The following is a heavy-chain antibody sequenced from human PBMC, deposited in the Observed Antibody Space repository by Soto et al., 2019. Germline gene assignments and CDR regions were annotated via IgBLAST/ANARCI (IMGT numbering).Heavy chain of an antibody. CDR2: MSYDGSNK. D-gene: IGHD3-16*01. V-gene: IGHV3-30-3*01. CDR3: ARDGGAY. J-gene: IGHJ4*02. Sequence: QVQVVESGGGVVQPGRSLRLSCAASGFTFSSYAMHWVLRAPGKGLEWMAVMSYDGSNKYYADSVKGRFTISRDNSKNTLYLQMNSLRPEDTALYYCARDGGAYWGQGTLVIVSS. CDR1: GFTFSSYA.